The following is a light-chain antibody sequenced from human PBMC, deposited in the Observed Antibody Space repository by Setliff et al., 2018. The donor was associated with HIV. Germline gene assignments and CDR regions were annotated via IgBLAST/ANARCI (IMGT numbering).Light chain of an antibody. CDR2: KAS. CDR1: QSIGNW. Sequence: DIQMTQSPSTLSASVGDRVTITCRASQSIGNWLAWFQQKPGKAPNLLIYKASSLESGVPSRFSGSGYGTEFTLTIDSLQPDDFATYFCQHYSGPSRTFGQGTKVDIK. V-gene: IGKV1-5*03. CDR3: QHYSGPSRT. J-gene: IGKJ1*01.